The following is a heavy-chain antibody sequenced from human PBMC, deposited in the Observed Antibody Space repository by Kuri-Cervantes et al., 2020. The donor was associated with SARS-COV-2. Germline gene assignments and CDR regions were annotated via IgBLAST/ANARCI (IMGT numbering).Heavy chain of an antibody. V-gene: IGHV1-46*01. D-gene: IGHD2-15*01. CDR2: INPSGGST. CDR1: GYTFTSYY. Sequence: VKVSCKASGYTFTSYYMHWVRQAPGQGLEWMGIINPSGGSTSYAQKFQGRVTMTRDTSTSTVYMELSSLRSEDTAVYYCARADIVVVVAAGGAFDIWGQGTMVTVSS. CDR3: ARADIVVVVAAGGAFDI. J-gene: IGHJ3*02.